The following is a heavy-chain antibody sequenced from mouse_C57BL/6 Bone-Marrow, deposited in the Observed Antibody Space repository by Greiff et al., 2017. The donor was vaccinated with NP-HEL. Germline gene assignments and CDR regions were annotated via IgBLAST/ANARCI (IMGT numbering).Heavy chain of an antibody. CDR2: INPNNGGT. D-gene: IGHD2-5*01. Sequence: EVQLQQSGPELVKPGASVKISCKASGYTFTDYYMNWVKQSHGKSLEWIGDINPNNGGTSYNQKFKGKATLTVDKSSSTAYMELRSLTSEDSAVYYCARPSNYVGYAMDYWGQGTSVTVSS. V-gene: IGHV1-26*01. CDR3: ARPSNYVGYAMDY. J-gene: IGHJ4*01. CDR1: GYTFTDYY.